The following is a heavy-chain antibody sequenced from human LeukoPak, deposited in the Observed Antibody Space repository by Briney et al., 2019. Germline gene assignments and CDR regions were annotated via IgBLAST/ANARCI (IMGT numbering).Heavy chain of an antibody. J-gene: IGHJ4*02. Sequence: SVKVSCKASGGTFSSYAISWVRQAPGQGLEWMGRIIPIFGTANYAQKFQGRVTITADESTSTAYMELSSLRSEDTAVYYCARFQNYDFWSGYPTDYWGQGTLITVSS. CDR3: ARFQNYDFWSGYPTDY. CDR1: GGTFSSYA. D-gene: IGHD3-3*01. V-gene: IGHV1-69*15. CDR2: IIPIFGTA.